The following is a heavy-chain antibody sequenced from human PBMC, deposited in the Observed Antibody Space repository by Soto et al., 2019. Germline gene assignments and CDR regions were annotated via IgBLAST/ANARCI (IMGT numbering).Heavy chain of an antibody. V-gene: IGHV3-23*01. CDR2: ISGSGGST. J-gene: IGHJ4*02. Sequence: GGSLRLSCAASGFTFSSDAMSWVRQAPGKGLEWVSAISGSGGSTYYADSVKGRFTISRDNSKNTLYLQMNSLRAEDTAVYYCAKAIAVAGQTFDYWGQGTLVTVSS. D-gene: IGHD6-19*01. CDR3: AKAIAVAGQTFDY. CDR1: GFTFSSDA.